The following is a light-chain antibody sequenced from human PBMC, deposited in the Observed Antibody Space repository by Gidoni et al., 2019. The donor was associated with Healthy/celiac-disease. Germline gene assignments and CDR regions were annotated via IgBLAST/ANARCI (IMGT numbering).Light chain of an antibody. Sequence: EIVMTQSPATLSVSPGERATLSCRASQSVSSNLAWYQQKPGQAPRLLIYGASTRATGIPARFSGSGSGTEFTLTISSLQSEDFAVYYCQQYNNWPGTFXGXTKVXIK. J-gene: IGKJ4*01. CDR3: QQYNNWPGT. V-gene: IGKV3-15*01. CDR2: GAS. CDR1: QSVSSN.